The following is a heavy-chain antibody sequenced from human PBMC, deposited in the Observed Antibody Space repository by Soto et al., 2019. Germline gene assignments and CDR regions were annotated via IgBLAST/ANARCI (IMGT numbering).Heavy chain of an antibody. CDR2: ISGSVGST. CDR1: GITFSNYA. Sequence: EVQLLESGGGLVQPGGSLRLSCAASGITFSNYAMSWVRQAPGKGLEWVSSISGSVGSTYYADSVKGRFTISRDNAMNTLYLQMNSLRAEDTAVYYCAKDFRGSMIGNAFDIWGQGTMVTVSS. CDR3: AKDFRGSMIGNAFDI. V-gene: IGHV3-23*01. D-gene: IGHD3-22*01. J-gene: IGHJ3*02.